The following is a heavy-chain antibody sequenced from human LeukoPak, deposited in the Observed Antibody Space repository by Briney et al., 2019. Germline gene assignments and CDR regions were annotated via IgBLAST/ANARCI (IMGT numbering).Heavy chain of an antibody. CDR3: AKDLIGSYEMYNWLDP. V-gene: IGHV3-23*01. D-gene: IGHD1-26*01. CDR1: GFTFSSYA. CDR2: ISGSGGST. Sequence: AGGSLRLSCAASGFTFSSYAMSWVRQAPGKGLEWVSAISGSGGSTYYADSVKGRFTISRGNSKNTLYLQMNSLRAEDTAVYYCAKDLIGSYEMYNWLDPWGQGTLVTVSS. J-gene: IGHJ5*02.